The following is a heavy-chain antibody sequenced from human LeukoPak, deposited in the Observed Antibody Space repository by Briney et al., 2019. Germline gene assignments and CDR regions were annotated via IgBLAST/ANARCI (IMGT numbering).Heavy chain of an antibody. D-gene: IGHD4-11*01. CDR3: ARRRKLQSYFFDY. J-gene: IGHJ4*02. Sequence: LGESLKISCEGSGYSFTNYWIGWVRQMPGKSLEWMGIIFPGDSDTRYSPSFQGQVNISADTSIRTAYLQWSSLKASDTAVYYCARRRKLQSYFFDYWGQGTLVTVSS. V-gene: IGHV5-51*01. CDR1: GYSFTNYW. CDR2: IFPGDSDT.